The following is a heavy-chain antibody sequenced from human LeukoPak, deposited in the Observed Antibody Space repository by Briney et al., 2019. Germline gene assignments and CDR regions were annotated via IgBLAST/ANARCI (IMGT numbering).Heavy chain of an antibody. J-gene: IGHJ4*02. Sequence: GGSLRLSCAASGFIFSEHAMHWVRQAPGKGLEWVAVIWYDGSNKYYADSVKGRFTISRDNSKNTLYLQMNSLRAEDTAVYYCAKDLNYGFDSWGQGTLVTV. CDR3: AKDLNYGFDS. D-gene: IGHD3-10*01. V-gene: IGHV3-33*06. CDR2: IWYDGSNK. CDR1: GFIFSEHA.